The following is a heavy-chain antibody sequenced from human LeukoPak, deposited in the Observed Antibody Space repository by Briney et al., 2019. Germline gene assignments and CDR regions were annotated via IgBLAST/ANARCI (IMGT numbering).Heavy chain of an antibody. CDR3: ARDKSPRGVIPRFDY. CDR1: GFTFSSYA. CDR2: ISGSGGST. D-gene: IGHD3-10*01. Sequence: TGGSLRLSCAASGFTFSSYAMSWVRQAPGKGLEWVSAISGSGGSTYYADSVKGRFTISRDNAKNSLYLQMNSLRAEDTAVYYCARDKSPRGVIPRFDYWGQGTLVTASS. J-gene: IGHJ4*02. V-gene: IGHV3-23*01.